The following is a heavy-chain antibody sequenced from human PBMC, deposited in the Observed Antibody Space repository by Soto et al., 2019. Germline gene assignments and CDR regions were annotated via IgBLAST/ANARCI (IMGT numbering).Heavy chain of an antibody. CDR2: IIPIFGTA. Sequence: SVKVSCKASGGTFSSYAISWVRQAPGQGLEWIGGIIPIFGTANYAQKFQGRVTITADESTSTAYMELSSLRSEDTAVYYCARGRSLNYYGSGLPPSYGMDVWGQGTTVTVSS. D-gene: IGHD3-10*01. CDR3: ARGRSLNYYGSGLPPSYGMDV. CDR1: GGTFSSYA. V-gene: IGHV1-69*13. J-gene: IGHJ6*02.